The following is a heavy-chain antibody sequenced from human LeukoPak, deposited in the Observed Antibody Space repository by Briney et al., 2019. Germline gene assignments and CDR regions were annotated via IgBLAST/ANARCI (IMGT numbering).Heavy chain of an antibody. Sequence: GGSLRLSCATSGLTLSTYSMNWVRQAPGKGRVWISYISRSSSTVYYADSVKGRFSISRDNAKNSLYLQMNILRAEDTAVYYCARVPITYYDSSGYYSRFWFDPWGQGTLVTVSS. CDR1: GLTLSTYS. CDR3: ARVPITYYDSSGYYSRFWFDP. D-gene: IGHD3-22*01. J-gene: IGHJ5*02. V-gene: IGHV3-48*01. CDR2: ISRSSSTV.